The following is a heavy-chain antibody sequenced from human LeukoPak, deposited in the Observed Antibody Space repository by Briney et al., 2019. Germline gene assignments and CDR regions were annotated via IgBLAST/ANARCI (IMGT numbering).Heavy chain of an antibody. Sequence: PSETLSLTCTVSGGSISSSSYYWGWIRQPPGKGLEWIGSIYYSGSTCYNPSLKSRVTISVDTSKNQFSLKLSSVTAADTAVYYCARHSDIVVVVAATGGFDYWGQGTLVTVSS. CDR2: IYYSGST. D-gene: IGHD2-15*01. CDR3: ARHSDIVVVVAATGGFDY. J-gene: IGHJ4*02. V-gene: IGHV4-39*01. CDR1: GGSISSSSYY.